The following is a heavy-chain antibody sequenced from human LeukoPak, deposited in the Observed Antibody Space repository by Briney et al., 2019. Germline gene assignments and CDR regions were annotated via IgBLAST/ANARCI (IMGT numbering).Heavy chain of an antibody. CDR1: GGSISSYY. J-gene: IGHJ4*02. CDR3: ARNYYDSSGYYLADY. D-gene: IGHD3-22*01. Sequence: SETLSLTCTVSGGSISSYYWGWIRQPPGKGLEWIGYIYYSGSTNYNPSLKSRVTISVDTSKNQFSLKLSSVTAADTAVYYCARNYYDSSGYYLADYWGQGTLVTVSS. CDR2: IYYSGST. V-gene: IGHV4-59*01.